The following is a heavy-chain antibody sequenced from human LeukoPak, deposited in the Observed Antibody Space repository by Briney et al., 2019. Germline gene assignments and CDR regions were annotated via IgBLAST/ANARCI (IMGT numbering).Heavy chain of an antibody. V-gene: IGHV1-18*01. D-gene: IGHD1-20*01. J-gene: IGHJ4*02. CDR1: GYTFTSYG. Sequence: ASVKVSCKASGYTFTSYGISWVRQAPGQGLEWMGWISAYNGNTNYAQKLQGRVTMTTDTSTSTAYMELRSLRSDDTAVYYCARDRRSVTGTIKPQTAGYWGQGTLVTVSS. CDR3: ARDRRSVTGTIKPQTAGY. CDR2: ISAYNGNT.